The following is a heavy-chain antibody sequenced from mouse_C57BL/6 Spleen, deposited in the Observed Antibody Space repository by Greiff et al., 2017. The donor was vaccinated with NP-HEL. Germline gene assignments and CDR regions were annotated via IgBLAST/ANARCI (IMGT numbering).Heavy chain of an antibody. CDR2: ISSGGSYT. D-gene: IGHD1-1*01. J-gene: IGHJ4*01. CDR3: ARGGATVSYAMDY. Sequence: EVQLVESGGDLVKPGGSLKLSCAASGFTFSSYGMSWVRQTPDKRLEWVATISSGGSYTYYPDSVKGRFTLSRDNAKNTLYLQMSSLKSEDTAMYYCARGGATVSYAMDYWGQGTSVTVSS. V-gene: IGHV5-6*01. CDR1: GFTFSSYG.